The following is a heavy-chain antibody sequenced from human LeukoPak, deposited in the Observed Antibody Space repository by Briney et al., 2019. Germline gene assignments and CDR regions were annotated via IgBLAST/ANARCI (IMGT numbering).Heavy chain of an antibody. CDR2: IYSGGST. Sequence: GGSLRLSCAASGFTVSSNYMSWVRQAPGKGLEWVSVIYSGGSTYYADSVKGRFTISRDNSKSTLYLQMNSLRAEDTAVYYCARGLYGDDAFDIWGQGTMVTVSS. J-gene: IGHJ3*02. CDR3: ARGLYGDDAFDI. D-gene: IGHD4-17*01. V-gene: IGHV3-66*01. CDR1: GFTVSSNY.